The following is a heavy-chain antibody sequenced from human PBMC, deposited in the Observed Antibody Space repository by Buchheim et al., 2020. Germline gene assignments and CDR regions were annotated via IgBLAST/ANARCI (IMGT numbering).Heavy chain of an antibody. CDR1: GGSISSGGYS. V-gene: IGHV4-30-2*01. CDR3: ARVRGHYYYYYGMDV. Sequence: QLQLQESGSGLVKPSQTLSLTCAVSGGSISSGGYSWSWIRQPPGKGLEWLGYIYHSGSTYTNPSLKSRVTISVDSSKNHFALKLSTVTAADTAVYYCARVRGHYYYYYGMDVWGQGTT. J-gene: IGHJ6*02. CDR2: IYHSGST.